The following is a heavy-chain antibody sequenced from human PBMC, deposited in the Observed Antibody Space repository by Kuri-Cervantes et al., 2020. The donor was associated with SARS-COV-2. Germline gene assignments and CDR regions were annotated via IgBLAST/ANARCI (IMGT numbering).Heavy chain of an antibody. CDR3: ARQSRGAKGTVTTDYYCYGMDV. J-gene: IGHJ6*02. Sequence: GQSMRLSSKVYGSRFTTYWTGWVRQLPGKGREWVGIIYPGDSDTRYSTSFQGQGTISADKSISTAYLQWSSLKASDTAMYYCARQSRGAKGTVTTDYYCYGMDVWGQGTTVTVSS. V-gene: IGHV5-51*01. D-gene: IGHD4-17*01. CDR1: GSRFTTYW. CDR2: IYPGDSDT.